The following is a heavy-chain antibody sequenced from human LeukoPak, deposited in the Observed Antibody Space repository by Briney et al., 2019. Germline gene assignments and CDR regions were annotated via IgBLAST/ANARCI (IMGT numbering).Heavy chain of an antibody. J-gene: IGHJ4*02. CDR1: GFTFSSYA. CDR2: ISADGGST. CDR3: AKESGKFDY. V-gene: IGHV3-43*02. Sequence: GGSLRLSCAASGFTFSSYAMSWVRQAPGKGLERVSLISADGGSTFSADSVKGRFSISRDNSKNSLYLQMNSLRSEDTAMYYCAKESGKFDYWGQGTLVAVSS.